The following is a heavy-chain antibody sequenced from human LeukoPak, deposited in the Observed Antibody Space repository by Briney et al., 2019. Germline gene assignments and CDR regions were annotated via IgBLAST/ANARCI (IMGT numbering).Heavy chain of an antibody. CDR2: IYYSGST. D-gene: IGHD5-18*01. CDR1: GGSISSYY. CDR3: ASANSYAFDI. Sequence: SETLSLTCTVSGGSISSYYWGWIRQPPGKGLEWIGSIYYSGSTYYNPSLKSRVTISVDTSKNQFSLKLSSVTAADTAVYYCASANSYAFDIWGQGTMVTVSS. J-gene: IGHJ3*02. V-gene: IGHV4-39*01.